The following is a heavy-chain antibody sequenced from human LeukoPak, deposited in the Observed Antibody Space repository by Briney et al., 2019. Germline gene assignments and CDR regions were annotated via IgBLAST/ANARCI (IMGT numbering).Heavy chain of an antibody. CDR3: VGGSGY. V-gene: IGHV3-7*01. CDR1: GFTFSSYW. D-gene: IGHD2-15*01. J-gene: IGHJ4*02. CDR2: IKQDGSEK. Sequence: GGSLRLSCVASGFTFSSYWMNWVRQAPGKGLEGVANIKQDGSEKYYVDSVKGRFTISRDNAKNPLYLQLNSLRAEDTAIYYCVGGSGYWGQGTLVTVSS.